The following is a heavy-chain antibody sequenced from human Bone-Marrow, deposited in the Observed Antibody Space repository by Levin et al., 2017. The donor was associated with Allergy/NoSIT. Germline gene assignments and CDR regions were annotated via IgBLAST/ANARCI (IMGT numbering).Heavy chain of an antibody. CDR2: ISYDGSNK. CDR3: AKDRFFIAAINYYYGMDV. Sequence: GGSLRLSCAASGFTFSSYGMHWVRQAPGKGLEWVAVISYDGSNKYYADSVKGRFTISRDNSKNTLYLQMNSLRAEDTAVYYCAKDRFFIAAINYYYGMDVWGQGTTVTVSS. V-gene: IGHV3-30*18. CDR1: GFTFSSYG. D-gene: IGHD2-2*02. J-gene: IGHJ6*02.